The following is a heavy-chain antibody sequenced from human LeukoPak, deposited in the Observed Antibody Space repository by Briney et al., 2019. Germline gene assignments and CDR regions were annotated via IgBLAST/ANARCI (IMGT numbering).Heavy chain of an antibody. Sequence: SGGSLRLSCAASGLTFSDHYIDWVRQAPGKGLEWVGRTRNKGNSYTTEYAASVKGRFTISRDDSKNSLYLQMNSLKTEDTALYYCVRVGGNYRDYWGQGTLVTVSS. V-gene: IGHV3-72*01. CDR3: VRVGGNYRDY. CDR2: TRNKGNSYTT. J-gene: IGHJ4*02. CDR1: GLTFSDHY. D-gene: IGHD1-1*01.